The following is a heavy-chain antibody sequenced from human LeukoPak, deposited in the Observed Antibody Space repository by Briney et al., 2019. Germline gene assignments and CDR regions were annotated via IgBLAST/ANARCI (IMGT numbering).Heavy chain of an antibody. D-gene: IGHD6-6*01. CDR2: IYYSGST. V-gene: IGHV4-39*07. CDR1: GGSISSSSYY. Sequence: SEPLSLTCTVSGGSISSSSYYWGWIRQPPGKGLEWIGSIYYSGSTYYNPSLKSRVTISVDTSKNQFSLKLSSVTAADTAVYYCAREFVEYSSSSNRKVDPWGQGTLVTVSS. CDR3: AREFVEYSSSSNRKVDP. J-gene: IGHJ5*02.